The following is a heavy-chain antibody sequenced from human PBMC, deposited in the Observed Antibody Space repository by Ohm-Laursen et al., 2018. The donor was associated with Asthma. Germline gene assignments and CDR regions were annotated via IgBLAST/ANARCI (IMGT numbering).Heavy chain of an antibody. V-gene: IGHV3-23*01. D-gene: IGHD5-12*01. CDR3: AKDGEYSGYDYVNWFDP. J-gene: IGHJ5*02. CDR1: GFTFSSYA. Sequence: SLRLSCTASGFTFSSYAMSWVRQAPGRGLEWVSGISGSGGSTYYADSVKGRFTISRDNSKNTLYLQMNSLRAEDTAVYYCAKDGEYSGYDYVNWFDPWGQGTLVTVSS. CDR2: ISGSGGST.